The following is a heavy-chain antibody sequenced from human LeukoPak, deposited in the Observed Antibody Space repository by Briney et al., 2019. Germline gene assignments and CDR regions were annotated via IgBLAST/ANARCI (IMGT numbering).Heavy chain of an antibody. D-gene: IGHD3-22*01. CDR1: GGSFSGYY. J-gene: IGHJ4*02. Sequence: PSETLSLTCAVYGGSFSGYYWSWIRQPPGKGLEWIGEINHSGSTNYNPSLKSRVTISVDTSKNQFSLKLSSVTAADTAVYYCARLQTYYYDSSGYDYWGQGTLVTVSS. V-gene: IGHV4-34*01. CDR3: ARLQTYYYDSSGYDY. CDR2: INHSGST.